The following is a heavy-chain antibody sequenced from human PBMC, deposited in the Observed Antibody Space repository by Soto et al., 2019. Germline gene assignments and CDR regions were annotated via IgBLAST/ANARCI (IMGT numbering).Heavy chain of an antibody. V-gene: IGHV2-5*02. CDR2: FYWDDDK. J-gene: IGHJ4*02. D-gene: IGHD3-3*01. CDR1: GFSLTTSGVG. Sequence: QITLKESGPTVVKPTETLTLTCTFSGFSLTTSGVGVGWVRQSPGKAPEWLALFYWDDDKRYSTSLNSRLINTKDTSKNQVVLTMANVDPADTATYYCAHRVLRTVFGLVTTTAIYFDFWGPGTPVVVSS. CDR3: AHRVLRTVFGLVTTTAIYFDF.